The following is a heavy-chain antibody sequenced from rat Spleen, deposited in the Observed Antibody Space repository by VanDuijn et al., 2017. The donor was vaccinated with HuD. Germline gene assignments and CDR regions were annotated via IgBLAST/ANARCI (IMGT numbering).Heavy chain of an antibody. CDR2: ISYDGRRT. CDR3: ASRTGNWFAY. Sequence: EVQLVESGGGLVQPGRSMKLSCAASGFTFSDYFLAWVRQTPTKGLEWVATISYDGRRTYYRDSVKGRFTISRDNVKSILYLQMDSLRSEDTATYYCASRTGNWFAYWGQGTLVTVSS. CDR1: GFTFSDYF. V-gene: IGHV5-29*01. D-gene: IGHD5-1*01. J-gene: IGHJ3*01.